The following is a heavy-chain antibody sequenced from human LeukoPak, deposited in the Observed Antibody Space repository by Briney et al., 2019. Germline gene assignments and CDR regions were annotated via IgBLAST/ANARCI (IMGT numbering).Heavy chain of an antibody. CDR3: AREGGSRGYDY. J-gene: IGHJ4*02. D-gene: IGHD6-13*01. CDR2: ITYDGYYK. Sequence: PGTSLRLSCAASGFSFTSYGMHWVRQAPGKGLEWVALITYDGYYKYYSDSVKGRFTISRDNAKNSLYLQMNSLRAEDTAVYYCAREGGSRGYDYWGQGTLVTVSS. CDR1: GFSFTSYG. V-gene: IGHV3-30*03.